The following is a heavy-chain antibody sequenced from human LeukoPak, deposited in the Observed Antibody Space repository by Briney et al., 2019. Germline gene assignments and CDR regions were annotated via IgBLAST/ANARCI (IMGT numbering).Heavy chain of an antibody. D-gene: IGHD3-10*01. CDR1: GYTFTSYG. J-gene: IGHJ3*02. V-gene: IGHV1-18*01. CDR2: ISAYNGNT. Sequence: ASVKVSCKASGYTFTSYGISWVRQAPGQGLEWMGWISAYNGNTNYAQKLQGRVTMTRNTSISTAYMELSSLRSEDTAVYYCARSVRGAFDIWGQGTMVTVSS. CDR3: ARSVRGAFDI.